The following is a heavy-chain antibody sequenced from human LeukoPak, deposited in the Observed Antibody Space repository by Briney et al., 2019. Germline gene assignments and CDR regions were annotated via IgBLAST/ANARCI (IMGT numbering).Heavy chain of an antibody. V-gene: IGHV2-5*02. J-gene: IGHJ4*02. CDR1: GFSLSTSGVG. Sequence: PGPTLVKPTQTLTLTCTFSGFSLSTSGVGVGWIRQPPGKALEWLALIYWDDDKRYSPSLKSRPTITKDTSKNQVVLTMTNMDPVDTATYYCAHRLAAAGTMDYWGQGTLVTVSS. D-gene: IGHD6-13*01. CDR3: AHRLAAAGTMDY. CDR2: IYWDDDK.